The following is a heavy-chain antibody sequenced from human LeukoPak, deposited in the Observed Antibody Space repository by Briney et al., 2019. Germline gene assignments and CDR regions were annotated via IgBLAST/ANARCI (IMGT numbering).Heavy chain of an antibody. CDR1: GHSISSGYY. Sequence: SETLSLTCTVSGHSISSGYYWGWIRQPPGKGLEWIGSIYHSGSTYYSPSLKSRVILSVDTSKNQFSLKLTSVTAADTAVYYCAKLWRTVVEEDYWGQGTLVTVSS. CDR3: AKLWRTVVEEDY. J-gene: IGHJ4*02. V-gene: IGHV4-38-2*02. D-gene: IGHD3-3*01. CDR2: IYHSGST.